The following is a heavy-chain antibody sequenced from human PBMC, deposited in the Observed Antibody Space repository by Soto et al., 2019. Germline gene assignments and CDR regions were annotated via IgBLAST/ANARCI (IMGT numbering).Heavy chain of an antibody. V-gene: IGHV3-74*01. J-gene: IGHJ5*02. CDR1: GFTFSNYY. CDR3: ARSEGCLGP. Sequence: EVQLVESGGDLVQPGGSLRLSCAASGFTFSNYYMHWVRQRPGKGLVWVSRINPDASSTRYEESVRGRFTISRDNAKHPLYVQRNRMRAGDTAIYYCARSEGCLGPWGQGPEVTVSS. D-gene: IGHD3-16*01. CDR2: INPDASST.